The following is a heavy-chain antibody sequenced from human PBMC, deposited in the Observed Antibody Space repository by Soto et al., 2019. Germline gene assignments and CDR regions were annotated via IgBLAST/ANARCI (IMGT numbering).Heavy chain of an antibody. Sequence: PSETLSLTCTVSGGSISSGDFYWSWIRQPPGRGLEWIGYISYSGSTYYNTSLKSRVTISVDTSKNQFSLKLNSVTAADTAVYYCARGGPTGGSYKYNWFYPWGQGTLVTVSS. V-gene: IGHV4-30-4*01. J-gene: IGHJ5*02. CDR1: GGSISSGDFY. CDR2: ISYSGST. D-gene: IGHD2-15*01. CDR3: ARGGPTGGSYKYNWFYP.